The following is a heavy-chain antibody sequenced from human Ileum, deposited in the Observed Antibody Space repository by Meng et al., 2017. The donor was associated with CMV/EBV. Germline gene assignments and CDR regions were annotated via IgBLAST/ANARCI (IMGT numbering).Heavy chain of an antibody. CDR3: AKERLGYCSSTSCHLDY. V-gene: IGHV3-33*06. CDR2: IWYDGSNK. Sequence: GESLKISCAASGFTFSSYGMHWVRQAPGKGLEWVAVIWYDGSNKYYADSVKGRFTISRDNSKNTLYLQMNSLRAEDTAVYYCAKERLGYCSSTSCHLDYWGQGTLVTVSS. D-gene: IGHD2-2*01. J-gene: IGHJ4*02. CDR1: GFTFSSYG.